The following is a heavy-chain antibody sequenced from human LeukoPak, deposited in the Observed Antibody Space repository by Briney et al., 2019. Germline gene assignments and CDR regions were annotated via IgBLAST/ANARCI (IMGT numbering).Heavy chain of an antibody. D-gene: IGHD5-18*01. Sequence: ASVKVSCKASGYTFTSYGIVWVRQAPGQGLEWIGWISAYNGNTNYAQNLQGRVTMTTDTSTSTAYMELRSLRSDDTAVYYCARDPSGYSYGYVDYWGQRTPVTVSS. CDR3: ARDPSGYSYGYVDY. J-gene: IGHJ4*02. V-gene: IGHV1-18*01. CDR2: ISAYNGNT. CDR1: GYTFTSYG.